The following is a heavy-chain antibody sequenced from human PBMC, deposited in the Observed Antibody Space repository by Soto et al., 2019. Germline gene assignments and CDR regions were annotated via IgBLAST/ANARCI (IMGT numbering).Heavy chain of an antibody. CDR3: ARDVDYSNYDNYYYGMDV. Sequence: GSLRLSCAASGFTFSSYSMNWVRQAPGKGLEWVSSISSSSSYIYYADSVKGRFTISRDNAKNSLYLQMNSLRAEDTAVYYCARDVDYSNYDNYYYGMDVWGQGTTVTVSS. CDR1: GFTFSSYS. CDR2: ISSSSSYI. V-gene: IGHV3-21*01. D-gene: IGHD4-4*01. J-gene: IGHJ6*02.